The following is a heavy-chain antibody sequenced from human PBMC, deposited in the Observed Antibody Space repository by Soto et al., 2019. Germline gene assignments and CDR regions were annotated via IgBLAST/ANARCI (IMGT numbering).Heavy chain of an antibody. CDR3: ARGREDIVVVPAAIYFDY. Sequence: GGSLRLSCAASGFTFSSYAMHWVRQAPGKGLEWVAVISYDGSNKYYADSVKGRFTISRDNSKNTLYLQMNSLRAEDTAVYYCARGREDIVVVPAAIYFDYWGQGTLDTVSS. D-gene: IGHD2-2*01. J-gene: IGHJ4*02. CDR2: ISYDGSNK. V-gene: IGHV3-30-3*01. CDR1: GFTFSSYA.